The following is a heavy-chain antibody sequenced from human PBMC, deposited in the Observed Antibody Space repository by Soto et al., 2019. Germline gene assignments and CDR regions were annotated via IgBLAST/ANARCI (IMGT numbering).Heavy chain of an antibody. J-gene: IGHJ2*01. V-gene: IGHV4-4*07. CDR2: IYTSGST. Sequence: QVQLQESGPGLVKPSETLSLSCTVSGGSISSYYWSWIRQPAGKGLEWIGRIYTSGSTNYNPSLKSRVTKSVDTSKNQFSLKLSSVTAADTAVYYCARVSSDGYAGWYFDLWGRGTLVTVSS. CDR1: GGSISSYY. CDR3: ARVSSDGYAGWYFDL. D-gene: IGHD5-12*01.